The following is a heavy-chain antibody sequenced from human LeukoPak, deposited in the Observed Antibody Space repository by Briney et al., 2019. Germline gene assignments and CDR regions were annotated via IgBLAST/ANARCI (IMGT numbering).Heavy chain of an antibody. CDR2: ISWNSGSI. CDR1: GFTFDDYA. V-gene: IGHV3-9*01. D-gene: IGHD6-6*01. CDR3: ASARHGGYYFDY. J-gene: IGHJ4*02. Sequence: GGSLRLSCAASGFTFDDYAMHWVRQAPGKGLEWVSGISWNSGSIGYADSVKGRFTISRDNSKNTLYLQMNSLRAEDTAVYYCASARHGGYYFDYWGQGTLVTVSS.